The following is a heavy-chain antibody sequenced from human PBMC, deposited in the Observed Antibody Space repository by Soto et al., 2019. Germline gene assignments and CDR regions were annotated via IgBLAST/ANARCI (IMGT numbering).Heavy chain of an antibody. CDR2: ISWNSDNI. J-gene: IGHJ4*02. CDR1: GFKLGDYA. D-gene: IGHD3-10*01. Sequence: EVQLVESGGGLVQPGRSLRLSCAASGFKLGDYAMHWVRQAPGKGLEWVSGISWNSDNIAYADSVKGRFTISRDNADNSLYLQLNSLRAEDTALYYCTSAPTNRLTLSRGVFDYWGQGTLVTVSS. V-gene: IGHV3-9*01. CDR3: TSAPTNRLTLSRGVFDY.